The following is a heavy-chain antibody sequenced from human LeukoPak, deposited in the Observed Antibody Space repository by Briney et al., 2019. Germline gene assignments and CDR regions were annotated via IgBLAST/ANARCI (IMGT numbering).Heavy chain of an antibody. V-gene: IGHV1-46*01. CDR3: ARAGPPLVTIFPPDY. D-gene: IGHD3-3*01. J-gene: IGHJ4*02. CDR2: INPSGGST. Sequence: ASVKVSCKASGGTFSSYAISWVRQAPGQGLEWMGIINPSGGSTSYAQKFQGRVTMTRDTSTSTVYMELSSLRSEDTAVYYCARAGPPLVTIFPPDYWGQGTLVTVSS. CDR1: GGTFSSYA.